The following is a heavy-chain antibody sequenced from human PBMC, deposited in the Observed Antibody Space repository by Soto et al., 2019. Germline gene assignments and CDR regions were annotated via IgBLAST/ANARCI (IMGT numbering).Heavy chain of an antibody. V-gene: IGHV4-30-2*01. J-gene: IGHJ5*02. CDR1: GGSISSGGYS. CDR2: IYHSGST. D-gene: IGHD2-21*01. Sequence: SETLSLTCAVSGGSISSGGYSGIGIRQPPGEGLEWIGYIYHSGSTYYNPSLKSRVTISVDRSKNQFSLKLSSVTAADTAVYYCARCGFNWFDPWGQGTLVTVSS. CDR3: ARCGFNWFDP.